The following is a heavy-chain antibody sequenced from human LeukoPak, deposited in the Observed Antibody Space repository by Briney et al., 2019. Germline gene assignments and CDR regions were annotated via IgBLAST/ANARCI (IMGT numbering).Heavy chain of an antibody. CDR2: FDPEDGET. D-gene: IGHD6-6*01. Sequence: ASVKVSCKVSGYTLTELSMHWVRQAPGKGLEWMGGFDPEDGETIYAQKFQGRVTMTGDTSTDTAYMELGSLRSEDTAVYYCATGLPEYSSSSNYYYGMDVWGQGTTVTVSS. V-gene: IGHV1-24*01. CDR1: GYTLTELS. CDR3: ATGLPEYSSSSNYYYGMDV. J-gene: IGHJ6*02.